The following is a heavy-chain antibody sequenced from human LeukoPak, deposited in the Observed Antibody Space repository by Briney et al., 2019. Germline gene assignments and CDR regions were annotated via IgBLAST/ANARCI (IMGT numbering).Heavy chain of an antibody. CDR3: AREVPNITARALDY. V-gene: IGHV4-4*07. CDR1: GGSISSYY. Sequence: SETLSLTCTVSGGSISSYYWSWIRQPAGKGLEWIGRIYTSGNTNYSPSLKSRVTMSVDTSKNQFSLKLSSVTAGDTAVYYCAREVPNITARALDYWGQGTLVTVSS. CDR2: IYTSGNT. D-gene: IGHD6-6*01. J-gene: IGHJ4*02.